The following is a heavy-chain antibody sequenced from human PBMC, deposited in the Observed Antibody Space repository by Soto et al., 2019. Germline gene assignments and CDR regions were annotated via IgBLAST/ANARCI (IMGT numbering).Heavy chain of an antibody. V-gene: IGHV4-61*08. J-gene: IGHJ6*02. CDR3: ARGFSSVSMDA. Sequence: KSSETLSLTCTVFGDSVSSGGYYWSWIRQPPGKGLEWIGYIYSSGSANYNPSLKSRVTISRDTSKNQISLKVASVTAADTAGYYCARGFSSVSMDAWGQGTTVTVS. CDR1: GDSVSSGGYY. D-gene: IGHD6-19*01. CDR2: IYSSGSA.